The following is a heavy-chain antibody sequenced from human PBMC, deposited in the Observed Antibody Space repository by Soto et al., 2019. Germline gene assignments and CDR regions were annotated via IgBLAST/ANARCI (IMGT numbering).Heavy chain of an antibody. J-gene: IGHJ6*02. CDR2: INSDGSSK. V-gene: IGHV3-33*01. CDR3: ARCKQKVIHCAMDV. D-gene: IGHD2-21*01. Sequence: QVNLVESGGGAVQAGRSLRVSCATSGFIFSAYGMHWVRQAPGKGLEWVAFINSDGSSKFYGDSVKGRFTVSRDNSKNTQFLQLNSLRGEDTATYYCARCKQKVIHCAMDVWGQGATVTVTS. CDR1: GFIFSAYG.